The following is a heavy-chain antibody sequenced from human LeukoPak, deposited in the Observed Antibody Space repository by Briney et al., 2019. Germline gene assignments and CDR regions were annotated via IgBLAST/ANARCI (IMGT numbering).Heavy chain of an antibody. J-gene: IGHJ6*03. CDR3: ARGRGGVSSSWYRNYYYYMDV. V-gene: IGHV1-8*03. CDR2: MNPNSGNT. Sequence: ASVKVSCKASGYTFTSYYMHWVRQATGQGLEWMGWMNPNSGNTGYAQKFQGRVTITRNTSISTAYMELSSLRAEDTAVYYCARGRGGVSSSWYRNYYYYMDVWGKGTTVTVSS. CDR1: GYTFTSYY. D-gene: IGHD6-13*01.